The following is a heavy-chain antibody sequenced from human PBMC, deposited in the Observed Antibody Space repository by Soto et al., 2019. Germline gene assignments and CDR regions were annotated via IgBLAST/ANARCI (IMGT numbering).Heavy chain of an antibody. D-gene: IGHD3-16*02. Sequence: PSETLSLTCTVSGGSISSGGYYWSWIRQHPGKGLEWIGYIYYSGSTYYNPSLKSRVTISVVTSKNQFSLKLSSVTAADTAVYYCARAHYDYVWGSYRPDPYFDYWGQGTLVTVSS. V-gene: IGHV4-31*03. CDR3: ARAHYDYVWGSYRPDPYFDY. CDR2: IYYSGST. CDR1: GGSISSGGYY. J-gene: IGHJ4*02.